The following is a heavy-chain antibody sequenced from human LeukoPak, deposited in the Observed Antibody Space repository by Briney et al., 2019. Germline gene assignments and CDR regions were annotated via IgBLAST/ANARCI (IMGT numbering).Heavy chain of an antibody. CDR3: ARGGGNSARSFDY. J-gene: IGHJ4*02. V-gene: IGHV1-69*13. CDR1: GGTFSSNA. CDR2: IIPIFGTA. Sequence: SVTVSCTDSGGTFSSNAISWVRQAPGQGLEWMGGIIPIFGTANYAQKFQGRVTITADESTSTAYMELSSLRSEDTAVYYCARGGGNSARSFDYWGQGTLVTVSS. D-gene: IGHD4-23*01.